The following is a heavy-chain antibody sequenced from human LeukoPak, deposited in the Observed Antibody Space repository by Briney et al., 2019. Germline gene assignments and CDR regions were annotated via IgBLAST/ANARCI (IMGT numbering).Heavy chain of an antibody. CDR3: ARSTAGFDY. V-gene: IGHV3-7*01. CDR1: GFRFGSYW. D-gene: IGHD1-1*01. Sequence: PGGSLRLSCAASGFRFGSYWIAWVRQAPGKGLEWVANIKEDGSEKYYVDSVKGRFTISRDNAKNSLSLQMNSLRVEDTAVYYCARSTAGFDYWGQGTLVTVSS. CDR2: IKEDGSEK. J-gene: IGHJ4*02.